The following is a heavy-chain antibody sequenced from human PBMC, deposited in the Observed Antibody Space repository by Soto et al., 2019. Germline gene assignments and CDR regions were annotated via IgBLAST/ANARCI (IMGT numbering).Heavy chain of an antibody. CDR1: GFTFSDYY. V-gene: IGHV3-11*06. D-gene: IGHD3-22*01. CDR3: ARVTYSAYYYDSSGQALRGYYFDY. J-gene: IGHJ4*02. Sequence: GGSLRLFCAASGFTFSDYYMSWIRQAPGKGLEWVSYISSSSSYTNYADSVKGRFTISRDNAKNSLYLQMNSLRAEDTAVYYCARVTYSAYYYDSSGQALRGYYFDYWGQGTLVTVSS. CDR2: ISSSSSYT.